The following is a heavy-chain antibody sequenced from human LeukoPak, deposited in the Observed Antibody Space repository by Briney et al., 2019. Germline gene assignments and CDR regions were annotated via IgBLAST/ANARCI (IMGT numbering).Heavy chain of an antibody. Sequence: SETLSLTCTVSGGSISSSSYYWGWIRQPTGKGLEWIGSIYYSGSTYYNPSLKSRVTISVDTSKNQFSLKLSSVTAADTAVYCCARDKLWLNWFDPWGQGTLVTVSS. J-gene: IGHJ5*02. D-gene: IGHD5-18*01. CDR1: GGSISSSSYY. V-gene: IGHV4-39*07. CDR2: IYYSGST. CDR3: ARDKLWLNWFDP.